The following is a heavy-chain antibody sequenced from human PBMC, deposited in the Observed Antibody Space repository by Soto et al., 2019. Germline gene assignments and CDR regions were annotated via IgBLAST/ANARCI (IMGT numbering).Heavy chain of an antibody. J-gene: IGHJ4*02. D-gene: IGHD3-9*01. CDR1: GYSFTSYW. CDR3: ARHANYDILTGPDY. CDR2: IDPSDSYT. Sequence: PGESLKISCKGSGYSFTSYWISWVRQMPGKGLEWMGRIDPSDSYTNYSPSFQGHVTISADKSISTAYLQWSSLKASDTDMYYCARHANYDILTGPDYWGQGTLVTVSS. V-gene: IGHV5-10-1*01.